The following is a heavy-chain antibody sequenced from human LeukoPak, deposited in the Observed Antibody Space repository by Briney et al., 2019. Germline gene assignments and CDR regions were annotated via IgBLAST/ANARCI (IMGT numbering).Heavy chain of an antibody. D-gene: IGHD2-2*01. CDR2: INPNSGGT. CDR3: ARDSKDIVVVPAAPADLNWFDP. J-gene: IGHJ5*02. V-gene: IGHV1-2*02. CDR1: GYTYTGYY. Sequence: WASVRVSCKASGYTYTGYYMHWVRHAPGQGLEWMGWINPNSGGTNYAQKFQGRVTMTRDTSISTAYMELSRLRSDDTAVYYCARDSKDIVVVPAAPADLNWFDPWGLGTLVTVSS.